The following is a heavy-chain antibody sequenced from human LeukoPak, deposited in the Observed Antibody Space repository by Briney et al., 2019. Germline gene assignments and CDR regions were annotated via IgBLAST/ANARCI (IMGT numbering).Heavy chain of an antibody. CDR3: ARDLYCSGGSCYSGLLYYYYMDV. V-gene: IGHV4-38-2*02. CDR1: GYSISSGYY. Sequence: PETLSLTCTVSGYSISSGYYWGWIRQPPGKGLGWIGSIYHSGSTYYNPSLKSRVTISVDTSKNQFSLKLSSVTAADTAVYYCARDLYCSGGSCYSGLLYYYYMDVWGKGTTVTISS. J-gene: IGHJ6*03. D-gene: IGHD2-15*01. CDR2: IYHSGST.